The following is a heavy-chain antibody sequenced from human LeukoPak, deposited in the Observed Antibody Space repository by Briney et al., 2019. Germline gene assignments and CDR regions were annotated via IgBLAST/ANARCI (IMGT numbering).Heavy chain of an antibody. CDR2: ISNSGDTI. Sequence: GGSLRLSCAVSGITFSDYYMSWIRQAPGKGPEWLSYISNSGDTIYYADSVKGQGRFTISRDNARNSLYLQINSLRAEDTAVYFCARNQPSRNDGGPLFDYWGRGTLVTVSS. D-gene: IGHD1-1*01. CDR3: ARNQPSRNDGGPLFDY. J-gene: IGHJ4*02. V-gene: IGHV3-11*01. CDR1: GITFSDYY.